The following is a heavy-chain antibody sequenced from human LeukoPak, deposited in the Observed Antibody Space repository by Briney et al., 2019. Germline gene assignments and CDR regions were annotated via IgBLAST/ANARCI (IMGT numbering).Heavy chain of an antibody. J-gene: IGHJ4*02. Sequence: GGSLRLSCVASGFIFSSYGMHWVRQAPGKGLEWVAFIRYDGSQTYYVDSVKGRFTISRDNSKDTLSLQMNNLRAEDTALYYCAKGGMCTSISCYQELDYWGQGTLVTVSA. D-gene: IGHD2-2*01. CDR1: GFIFSSYG. CDR3: AKGGMCTSISCYQELDY. V-gene: IGHV3-30*02. CDR2: IRYDGSQT.